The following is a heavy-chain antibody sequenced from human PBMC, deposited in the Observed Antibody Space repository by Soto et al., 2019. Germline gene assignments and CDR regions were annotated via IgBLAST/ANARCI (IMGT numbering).Heavy chain of an antibody. CDR2: FIPIFGTS. D-gene: IGHD3-22*01. CDR1: GGTFRSHA. CDR3: ARGEGYYDSSGLEYYHGMDV. V-gene: IGHV1-69*01. J-gene: IGHJ6*02. Sequence: QVQLEQSGAEVKKPGSSVKVSCKASGGTFRSHAIAWVRQAPGQGLEWMGDFIPIFGTSNYAQKFQGRISITAVESRTTAYMELSTVTDEDTATYYCARGEGYYDSSGLEYYHGMDVWGQGTTLTVSS.